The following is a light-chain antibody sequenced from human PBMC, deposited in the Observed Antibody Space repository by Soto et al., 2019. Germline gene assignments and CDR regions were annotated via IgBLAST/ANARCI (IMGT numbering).Light chain of an antibody. J-gene: IGLJ1*01. Sequence: QPVLTQSPSASASLGASVKLTCTLSSGHSSYAIAWHQQQPEEGPRYLMKLNSDGSHSKGDGIPDRFSGSSSGAERYLTISSLQSEDEADYYCQTWGTGIHYVFGTGPKLTVL. CDR1: SGHSSYA. CDR3: QTWGTGIHYV. V-gene: IGLV4-69*01. CDR2: LNSDGSH.